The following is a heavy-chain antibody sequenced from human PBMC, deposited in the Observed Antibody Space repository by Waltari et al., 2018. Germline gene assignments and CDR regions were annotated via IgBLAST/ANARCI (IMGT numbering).Heavy chain of an antibody. CDR2: MKEDGTLK. CDR3: ARDWNWGFDY. J-gene: IGHJ4*02. V-gene: IGHV3-7*01. Sequence: EVPLVESGGGLVQPGGYLRLCCAASGFRFRSNWMSWVSQATGKGREWWANMKEDGTLKYDVDSVRGRVTISRDNTKNTLYLQMNSLRVEDTAVYYCARDWNWGFDYWGQGTLVTVSS. CDR1: GFRFRSNW. D-gene: IGHD7-27*01.